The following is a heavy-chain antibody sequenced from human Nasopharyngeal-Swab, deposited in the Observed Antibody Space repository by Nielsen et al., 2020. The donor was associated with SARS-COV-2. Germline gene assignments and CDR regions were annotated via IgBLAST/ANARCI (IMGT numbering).Heavy chain of an antibody. J-gene: IGHJ6*02. CDR3: ARRETMITFGGVIAYYYGMDV. D-gene: IGHD3-16*02. CDR2: IYYSGST. V-gene: IGHV4-39*01. Sequence: RQAPGKGLEGIGSIYYSGSTYYNPSLKSRDTISVDTSKNLCSLKLSSVTAADTAVYYCARRETMITFGGVIAYYYGMDVWGQGTTVTVSS.